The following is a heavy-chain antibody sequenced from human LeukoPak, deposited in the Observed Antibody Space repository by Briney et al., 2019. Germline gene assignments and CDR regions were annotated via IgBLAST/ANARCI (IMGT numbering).Heavy chain of an antibody. J-gene: IGHJ4*02. CDR2: IYYSGST. CDR1: GSSISSYY. V-gene: IGHV4-59*01. D-gene: IGHD4-23*01. CDR3: ASSYHRGGDY. Sequence: SETLSLTCTVSGSSISSYYWTWVRQPPGKGLEWIGYIYYSGSTNYNPSLKSRVTISVDTSKNQFSLKLSSVTAADTAVYYCASSYHRGGDYWGQGTLVTVSS.